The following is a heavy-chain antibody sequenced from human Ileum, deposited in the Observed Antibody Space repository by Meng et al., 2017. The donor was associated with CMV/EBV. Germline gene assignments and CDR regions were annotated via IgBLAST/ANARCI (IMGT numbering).Heavy chain of an antibody. Sequence: ETLSLTCAASLFSLDRHWMHWVRRTPGKRLVWVSLIKTDGSFTSYVDSVRGRFTISRDNAKNTLYLQMNGLRAEDTGVYYCVREIEQRGVRHFDHWGQGTLVTVSS. V-gene: IGHV3-74*01. D-gene: IGHD1/OR15-1a*01. CDR1: LFSLDRHW. CDR2: IKTDGSFT. J-gene: IGHJ4*02. CDR3: VREIEQRGVRHFDH.